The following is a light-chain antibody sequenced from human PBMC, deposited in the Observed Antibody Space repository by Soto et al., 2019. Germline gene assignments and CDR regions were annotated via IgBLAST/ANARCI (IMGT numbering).Light chain of an antibody. CDR3: QQYGSSPPVT. J-gene: IGKJ5*01. CDR2: GAS. CDR1: QSVSSSY. V-gene: IGKV3-20*01. Sequence: EIVLTQSPGTLSLSPGERATLSCRASQSVSSSYLAWYQQKPGQAPRLLIYGASGRATGIPDRFSGSGSGTDFTLTISRLEPEDFAVYYCQQYGSSPPVTFGQGTRLEIE.